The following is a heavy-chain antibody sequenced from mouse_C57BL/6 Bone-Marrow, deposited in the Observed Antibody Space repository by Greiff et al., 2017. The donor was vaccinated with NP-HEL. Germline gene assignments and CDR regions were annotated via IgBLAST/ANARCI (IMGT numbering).Heavy chain of an antibody. D-gene: IGHD2-4*01. Sequence: EVQVVESEGGLVQPGSSMKLSCTASGFTFSDYYMAWVRQVPEKGLEWVANINYDGSSTYYLDSLKSRFIISRDNAKNILYLQMSSLKSEDTATYYCAREKFGYDYQYYYAMDYWGQGTSVTVSS. CDR3: AREKFGYDYQYYYAMDY. V-gene: IGHV5-16*01. J-gene: IGHJ4*01. CDR2: INYDGSST. CDR1: GFTFSDYY.